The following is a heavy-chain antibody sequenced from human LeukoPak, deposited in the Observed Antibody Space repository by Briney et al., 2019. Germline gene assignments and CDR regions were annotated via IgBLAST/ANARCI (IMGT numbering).Heavy chain of an antibody. Sequence: GASVKVSCKASGYTFTGYYIHWVRQAPGQGLEWMGRINPNSGGTNYAQKFQGRVTMTRDTSISTAYMELSRLRSDDTAVYYCASWGFYDSSGVYFDYWGQGTLVTVSS. CDR1: GYTFTGYY. V-gene: IGHV1-2*06. J-gene: IGHJ4*02. CDR3: ASWGFYDSSGVYFDY. D-gene: IGHD3-22*01. CDR2: INPNSGGT.